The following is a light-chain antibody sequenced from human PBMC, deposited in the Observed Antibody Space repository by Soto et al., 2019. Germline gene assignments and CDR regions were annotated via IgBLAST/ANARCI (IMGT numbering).Light chain of an antibody. J-gene: IGKJ4*01. CDR1: QSISSW. Sequence: DIPMTQSPSTLSASVGDRVTITCRASQSISSWLAWYQHKPGKVPKLLIYKAYSLESGVPSRFSGSGSGTEFTLTISSLQPDDFATYYCQQYNSNPLTFGGGTKVEIK. CDR3: QQYNSNPLT. CDR2: KAY. V-gene: IGKV1-5*03.